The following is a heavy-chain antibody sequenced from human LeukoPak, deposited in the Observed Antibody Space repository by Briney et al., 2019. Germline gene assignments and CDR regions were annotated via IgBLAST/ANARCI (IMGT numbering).Heavy chain of an antibody. J-gene: IGHJ4*02. V-gene: IGHV1-2*02. Sequence: ASETVSCKSSGHTFTTYYIHWVRKAPGQGLERRGWIPPGTGDTTTAPHFQGRVPVSRAPSSSTAYRELSRLTSDAPAVYYCGSYASGYHWPKVWGQGTPVTV. CDR3: GSYASGYHWPKV. CDR1: GHTFTTYY. D-gene: IGHD3-10*01. CDR2: IPPGTGDT.